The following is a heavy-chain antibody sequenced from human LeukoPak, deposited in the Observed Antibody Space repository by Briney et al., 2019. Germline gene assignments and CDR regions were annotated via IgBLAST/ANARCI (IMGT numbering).Heavy chain of an antibody. D-gene: IGHD5-18*01. CDR3: AKLQDTAMVLFDY. CDR1: GFTFSSYA. V-gene: IGHV3-23*01. J-gene: IGHJ4*02. CDR2: ISGSGGSI. Sequence: GGSLRFSCAASGFTFSSYAKSWVRQAPGKGLEWVSAISGSGGSIYYADSVKGRFTISRDNSKNTLYLQMNSLRAEDTAVYYCAKLQDTAMVLFDYWGQGTLVTVSS.